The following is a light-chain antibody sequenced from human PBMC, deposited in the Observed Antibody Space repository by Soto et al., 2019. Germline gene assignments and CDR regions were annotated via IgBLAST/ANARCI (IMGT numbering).Light chain of an antibody. Sequence: DIQLTQSPSFLSASVGDTVTITCRASQGISTYLAWYQQKPEKAPKLLIYTASTLQSGVPSRFSGSGSGTDFTLTISNLQPEDFATYYCLQVNSYPRTFGQGTKVEIK. CDR3: LQVNSYPRT. CDR2: TAS. J-gene: IGKJ1*01. V-gene: IGKV1-9*01. CDR1: QGISTY.